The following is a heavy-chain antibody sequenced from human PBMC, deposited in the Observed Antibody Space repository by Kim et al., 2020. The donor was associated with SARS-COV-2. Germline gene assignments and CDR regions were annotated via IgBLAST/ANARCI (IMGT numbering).Heavy chain of an antibody. D-gene: IGHD3-10*01. V-gene: IGHV7-4-1*02. CDR3: ARGLSWGYGSEHQLDY. J-gene: IGHJ4*02. Sequence: ASVKVSCKASGYTFTSYAMNWVRQAPGQGLEWMGWINTNTGNPTYAQGFTGRFVFSLDTSVSTAYLQISSLKAEDTAVYYCARGLSWGYGSEHQLDYWGQGTLVTVSS. CDR2: INTNTGNP. CDR1: GYTFTSYA.